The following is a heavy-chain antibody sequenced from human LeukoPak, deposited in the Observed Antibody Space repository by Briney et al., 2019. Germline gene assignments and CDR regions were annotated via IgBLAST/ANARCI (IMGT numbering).Heavy chain of an antibody. CDR3: ARDVDHDDSTGKGLVDF. CDR2: INPNRGGT. D-gene: IGHD4-11*01. Sequence: ASVKVSCKASGYIFTGYYIHWVRQAPGQGLEWMGWINPNRGGTNYAQKFQGRVTMTRDTSINTAYMELNRLTSDDTALYYCARDVDHDDSTGKGLVDFWGQGTMVTVSS. CDR1: GYIFTGYY. V-gene: IGHV1-2*02. J-gene: IGHJ3*01.